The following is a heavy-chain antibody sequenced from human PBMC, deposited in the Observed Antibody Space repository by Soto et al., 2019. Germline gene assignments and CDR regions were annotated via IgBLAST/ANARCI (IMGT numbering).Heavy chain of an antibody. CDR2: ISGSGGIS. J-gene: IGHJ4*02. Sequence: EVQLLESGGGLVQPGGSLRLSCEGSGFTFSSYAMNWVRQAPGKGLEWVSVISGSGGISFYADSVKGRFTISRDNSKNTLYLQLNSLRAEDTAVYYCAKMDRITIFGVVSIDFWGQGALVTVSS. V-gene: IGHV3-23*01. CDR3: AKMDRITIFGVVSIDF. D-gene: IGHD3-3*01. CDR1: GFTFSSYA.